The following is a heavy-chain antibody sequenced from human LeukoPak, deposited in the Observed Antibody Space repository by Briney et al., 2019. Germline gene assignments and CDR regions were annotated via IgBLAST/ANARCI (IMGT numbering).Heavy chain of an antibody. Sequence: GGSLRLSCVVSDLTFRSYAMHWVRQAPEKGLEWVATITYDGKNQYYSDSVKGRFTISRDNSNNTLYLRMNTLRIEDTTVYFCASPARRITVFGVPFDYWGQGALVIVSS. V-gene: IGHV3-30*03. CDR2: ITYDGKNQ. D-gene: IGHD3-10*02. J-gene: IGHJ4*02. CDR1: DLTFRSYA. CDR3: ASPARRITVFGVPFDY.